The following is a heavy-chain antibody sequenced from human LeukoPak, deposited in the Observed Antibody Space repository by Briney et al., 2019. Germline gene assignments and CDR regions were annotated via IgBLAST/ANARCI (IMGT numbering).Heavy chain of an antibody. CDR2: IRYDGSNK. CDR3: AKDGGNYYEPGGNYLMRSYMDV. Sequence: GGSLRLSCAASGFTFSSYWMHWVRQAPGKGLEWVAFIRYDGSNKYYADSVKGRFTISRDNSKNTLYLQMKSLRAEDTAVYYRAKDGGNYYEPGGNYLMRSYMDVWGKGTTVTVSS. D-gene: IGHD3-22*01. V-gene: IGHV3-30*02. CDR1: GFTFSSYW. J-gene: IGHJ6*03.